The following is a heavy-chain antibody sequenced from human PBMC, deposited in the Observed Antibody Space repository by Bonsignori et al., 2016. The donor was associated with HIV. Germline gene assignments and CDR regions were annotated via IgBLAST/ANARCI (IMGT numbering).Heavy chain of an antibody. CDR2: IKQDGSEK. Sequence: WIRQPPGKGLEWVANIKQDGSEKYYVDSVKGRFTISRDNAKNSLYLQMNSLRAEDTAVYYCARDRGEFGDYFDYWGQGTLVTVSS. D-gene: IGHD3-10*01. J-gene: IGHJ4*02. V-gene: IGHV3-7*03. CDR3: ARDRGEFGDYFDY.